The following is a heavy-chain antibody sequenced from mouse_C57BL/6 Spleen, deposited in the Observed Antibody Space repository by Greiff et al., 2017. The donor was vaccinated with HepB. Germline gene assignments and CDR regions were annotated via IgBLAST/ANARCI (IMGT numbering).Heavy chain of an antibody. D-gene: IGHD3-2*02. CDR2: IYPGDGDT. Sequence: VQLQQSGPELVKPGASVKISCKASGYAFSSSWMNWVKQRPGKGLEWIGRIYPGDGDTNYNGKFKGKATLTADKSSSTAYMQLSSLTSEDSAVYLCARADSSGYLDYWGQGTTLTVSS. V-gene: IGHV1-82*01. J-gene: IGHJ2*01. CDR1: GYAFSSSW. CDR3: ARADSSGYLDY.